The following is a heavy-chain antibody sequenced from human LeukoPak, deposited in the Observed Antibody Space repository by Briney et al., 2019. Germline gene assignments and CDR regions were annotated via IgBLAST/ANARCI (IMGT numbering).Heavy chain of an antibody. J-gene: IGHJ3*01. D-gene: IGHD6-13*01. Sequence: GSLRLSCAASGFTFSSYAMTWVRQAPGKGLEWVSAFSATDGSAQYAESVEGRFTISRDNYKNTLFLQMNSLGAEDTAVYYCARAKIAAAGTGAFDVWGQGTLVTVSS. CDR2: FSATDGSA. V-gene: IGHV3-23*01. CDR1: GFTFSSYA. CDR3: ARAKIAAAGTGAFDV.